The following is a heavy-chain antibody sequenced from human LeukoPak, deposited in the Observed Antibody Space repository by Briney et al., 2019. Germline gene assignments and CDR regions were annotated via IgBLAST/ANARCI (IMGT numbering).Heavy chain of an antibody. CDR3: VRGVYYDLLTGYYPGGFDY. CDR2: IYPSGST. J-gene: IGHJ4*02. CDR1: GGSISSYY. V-gene: IGHV4-4*07. Sequence: PSETLSLTCTVSGGSISSYYWSWIRQPAGKGLEGIGRIYPSGSTNYNPPLKSRVTMSVDTPKNQFSLKLSSVTAADTAVYYCVRGVYYDLLTGYYPGGFDYWGQGSLVTVSS. D-gene: IGHD3-9*01.